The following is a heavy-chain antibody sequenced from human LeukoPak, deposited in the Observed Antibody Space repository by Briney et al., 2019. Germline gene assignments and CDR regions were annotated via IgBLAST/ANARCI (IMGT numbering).Heavy chain of an antibody. CDR2: IKSDGTGI. D-gene: IGHD3-10*01. CDR3: VRGQTIDY. Sequence: GGSLRLSCTASGFTFSDYWMYWVRQPSGKGLVWVSRIKSDGTGILYEDFAEGRFTISRDNAKNALYLQMTSLREEDTAVYYCVRGQTIDYWGQGILVTVSS. J-gene: IGHJ4*02. V-gene: IGHV3-74*03. CDR1: GFTFSDYW.